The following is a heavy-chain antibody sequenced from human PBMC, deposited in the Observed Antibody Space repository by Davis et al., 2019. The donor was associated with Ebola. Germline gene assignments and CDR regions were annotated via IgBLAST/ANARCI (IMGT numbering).Heavy chain of an antibody. Sequence: PGGSLRLSCAASGFTFSSYGLHWVRQAPGKGLEWVAFIRFDGNNKYYADSVKGRFTISRDNSKNTLYLQMNSLRAEDTAVYYCAKVQTGLWGQGTLVTVSS. CDR1: GFTFSSYG. D-gene: IGHD7-27*01. CDR3: AKVQTGL. CDR2: IRFDGNNK. V-gene: IGHV3-30*02. J-gene: IGHJ4*02.